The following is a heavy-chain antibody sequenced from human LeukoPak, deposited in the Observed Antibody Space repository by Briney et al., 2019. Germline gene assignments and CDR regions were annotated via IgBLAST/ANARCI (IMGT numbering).Heavy chain of an antibody. CDR3: ARGQKTDY. Sequence: SETLSLTCAVYGGSFSGYYWSWIRQPPGKGLEWIGEINHSGSTNYNPSLKSRVTISVDTSKNQFSLKLSSVTAADTAVYYCARGQKTDYASQATLVT. V-gene: IGHV4-34*01. CDR1: GGSFSGYY. J-gene: IGHJ4*01. CDR2: INHSGST.